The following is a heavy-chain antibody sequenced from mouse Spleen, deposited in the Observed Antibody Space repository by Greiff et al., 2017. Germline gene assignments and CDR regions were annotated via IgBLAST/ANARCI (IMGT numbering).Heavy chain of an antibody. J-gene: IGHJ3*01. CDR2: IYPGSGST. CDR1: GYTFTSYW. Sequence: VQLQESGAELVKPGASVKMSCKASGYTFTSYWITWVKQRPGQGLEWIGDIYPGSGSTNYNEKFKSKATLTVDTSSSTAYMQLSSLTSEDSAVYYCARYPFAYWGQGTLVTVSA. V-gene: IGHV1-55*01. CDR3: ARYPFAY.